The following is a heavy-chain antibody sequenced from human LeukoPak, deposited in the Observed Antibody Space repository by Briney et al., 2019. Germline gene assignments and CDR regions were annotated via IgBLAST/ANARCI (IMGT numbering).Heavy chain of an antibody. D-gene: IGHD3-3*01. J-gene: IGHJ4*02. Sequence: GGSLRLSCAASGFTFSSYAMHWVRQAPGKGLEWVAVISYDGSNKYYADSVKGRFTISRDNSKNTLYLQMNSLRAEDTAVYYCARDFRTYYDFWSGYSVYWGQGTLVTVSS. V-gene: IGHV3-30-3*01. CDR3: ARDFRTYYDFWSGYSVY. CDR1: GFTFSSYA. CDR2: ISYDGSNK.